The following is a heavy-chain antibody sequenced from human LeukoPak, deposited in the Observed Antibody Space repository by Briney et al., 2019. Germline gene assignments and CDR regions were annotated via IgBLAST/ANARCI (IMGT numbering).Heavy chain of an antibody. Sequence: ASVKVSCKASGYTFTSYYMHWVRQAPGQGLEWMGIINPSGGGTSYAQKFQGRVTMTRDTSTSTVYMELSSLRSEDTAVYYCARTGSDFWSAGAYYYYMDVWGKGTTVTVSS. D-gene: IGHD3-3*01. CDR1: GYTFTSYY. CDR2: INPSGGGT. CDR3: ARTGSDFWSAGAYYYYMDV. V-gene: IGHV1-46*01. J-gene: IGHJ6*03.